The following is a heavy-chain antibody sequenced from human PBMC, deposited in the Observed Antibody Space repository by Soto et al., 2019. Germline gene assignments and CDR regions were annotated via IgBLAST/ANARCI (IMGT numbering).Heavy chain of an antibody. Sequence: SETLSLTCAVSGGSISSSNWWSWVRQPPGKGLEWIGEIYHSGSTNYNPSLKSRVTISVDKSKNQFSLKLSSVTAADTAVYYCARDRPMVRGVTNYYYYYGMDVWGQGTTVTVSS. D-gene: IGHD3-10*01. CDR1: GGSISSSNW. CDR2: IYHSGST. V-gene: IGHV4-4*02. CDR3: ARDRPMVRGVTNYYYYYGMDV. J-gene: IGHJ6*02.